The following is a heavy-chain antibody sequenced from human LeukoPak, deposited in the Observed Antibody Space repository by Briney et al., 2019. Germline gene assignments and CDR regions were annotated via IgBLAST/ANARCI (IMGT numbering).Heavy chain of an antibody. J-gene: IGHJ3*02. CDR3: AKSNGYGLIDI. CDR2: ISGSGGST. CDR1: GLTFSSYA. D-gene: IGHD3-22*01. Sequence: PGGTLRLSCAASGLTFSSYAMSWVRQAPGKGLEWVSAISGSGGSTYYADSVKGRFTISRDNSKNTVYLQMNSLRAEDTAVYYCAKSNGYGLIDIWGQGTMVTVSS. V-gene: IGHV3-23*01.